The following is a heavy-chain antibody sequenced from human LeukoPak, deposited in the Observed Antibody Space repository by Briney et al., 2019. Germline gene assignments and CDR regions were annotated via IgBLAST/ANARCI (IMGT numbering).Heavy chain of an antibody. CDR2: MSRSGSTK. D-gene: IGHD3-10*01. Sequence: GGSLRLSCAASGFTFSDYNVRCIPQAPGPGLECVSSMSRSGSTKYYADSVKGRFTISRDNAKHSLFLQMNSLRAEDTAVYYCAKGRFTFDYWGQGTLVTDCS. V-gene: IGHV3-11*01. CDR3: AKGRFTFDY. CDR1: GFTFSDYN. J-gene: IGHJ4*02.